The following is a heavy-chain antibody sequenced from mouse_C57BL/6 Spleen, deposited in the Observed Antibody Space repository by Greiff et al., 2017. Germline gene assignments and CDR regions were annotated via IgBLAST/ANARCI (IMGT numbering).Heavy chain of an antibody. Sequence: EVQLQQSGAELVRPGASVKLSCTASGFNIKDYYMHWVKQRPEQGLEWIGRIDPEDGDTEYAPKFQGKATMTADTSSNTAYLQHSSLTSEYTAVYFCTRYYGSSYGFAYWGQGTLVTVSA. D-gene: IGHD1-1*01. CDR3: TRYYGSSYGFAY. V-gene: IGHV14-1*01. J-gene: IGHJ3*01. CDR2: IDPEDGDT. CDR1: GFNIKDYY.